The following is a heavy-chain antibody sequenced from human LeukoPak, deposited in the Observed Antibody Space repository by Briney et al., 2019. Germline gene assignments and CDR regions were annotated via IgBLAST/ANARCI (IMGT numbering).Heavy chain of an antibody. CDR1: GGSISSYY. V-gene: IGHV4-59*01. J-gene: IGHJ3*02. CDR3: AREGGYPVTGAFDI. CDR2: IYYSGST. Sequence: SETLSLTCTVSGGSISSYYWSWIRQPPGKGLEGIGYIYYSGSTNYNPSLKSRVTTLLNTSKNQHSLILNSVTAADPAVYYCAREGGYPVTGAFDIWGKGTRVTVSS. D-gene: IGHD2-21*02.